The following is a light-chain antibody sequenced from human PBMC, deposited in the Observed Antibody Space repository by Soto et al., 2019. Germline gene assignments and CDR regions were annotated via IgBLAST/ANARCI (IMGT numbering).Light chain of an antibody. Sequence: IQMTQSPSSLSASVGDRLTITCRASQDISSGLAWYQQKPGRAPKLLIYDASTLVSGVPSRFSGTGSGTAFTLSISSLQPEDFATYHCQQFNNYPLTFGGGTKVDI. CDR1: QDISSG. CDR3: QQFNNYPLT. V-gene: IGKV1D-13*01. J-gene: IGKJ4*01. CDR2: DAS.